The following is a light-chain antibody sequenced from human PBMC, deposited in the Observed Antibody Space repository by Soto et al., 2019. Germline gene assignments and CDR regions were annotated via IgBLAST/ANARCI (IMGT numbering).Light chain of an antibody. J-gene: IGKJ1*01. V-gene: IGKV3-11*01. CDR3: HQRQSWPRT. CDR2: QTS. CDR1: QYINTR. Sequence: EILLTHSPATLSSFPGDRVTLSCRASQYINTRLAWYQHRPGQAPRLLIYQTSIRAAGIPARFSASGTGTDFTLTISDLQPEAFAVYYCHQRQSWPRTIGQGTKVDIK.